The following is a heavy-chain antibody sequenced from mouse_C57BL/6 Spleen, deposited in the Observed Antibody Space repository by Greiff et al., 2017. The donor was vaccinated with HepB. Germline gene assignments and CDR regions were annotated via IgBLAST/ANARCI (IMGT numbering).Heavy chain of an antibody. Sequence: DVHLVESGGDLVKPGGSLKLSCAASGFTFSSYGMSWVRQTPDKRLEWVATISSGGSYTYYPDSVKGRFTISRDNAKNTLYLQMSSLKSEDTAMYYCARHRAGTVLDYWGQGTSVTVSS. CDR3: ARHRAGTVLDY. D-gene: IGHD3-1*01. CDR2: ISSGGSYT. V-gene: IGHV5-6*01. J-gene: IGHJ4*01. CDR1: GFTFSSYG.